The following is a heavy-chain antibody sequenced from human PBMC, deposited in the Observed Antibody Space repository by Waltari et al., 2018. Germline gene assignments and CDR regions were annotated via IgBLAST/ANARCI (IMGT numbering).Heavy chain of an antibody. D-gene: IGHD6-13*01. J-gene: IGHJ3*02. V-gene: IGHV4-4*07. CDR1: GGSISSYY. Sequence: QVQLQESGPGLVKPSETLSLTCTVSGGSISSYYWSWIRQPAGKGLEWIGRIYTSGSTNYTPSLKSRVTMSVDTSKNQFSLKLSSVTAADTAVYYCARGEGIAALIAFDIWGQGTMVTVSS. CDR3: ARGEGIAALIAFDI. CDR2: IYTSGST.